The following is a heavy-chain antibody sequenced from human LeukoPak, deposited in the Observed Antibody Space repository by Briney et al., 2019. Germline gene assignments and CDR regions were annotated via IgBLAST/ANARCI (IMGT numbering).Heavy chain of an antibody. J-gene: IGHJ4*02. D-gene: IGHD6-6*01. Sequence: SETLSLTCAVYGVSFSGHYWSWIRQPPGKGREWIGEINHSGSTNYNPSLKSRVTISVETSKNHFSLNLSSVPAADTAVYSCAKTPTAFVRGGYYFDYWGQGTLVTVSS. CDR3: AKTPTAFVRGGYYFDY. CDR2: INHSGST. CDR1: GVSFSGHY. V-gene: IGHV4-34*01.